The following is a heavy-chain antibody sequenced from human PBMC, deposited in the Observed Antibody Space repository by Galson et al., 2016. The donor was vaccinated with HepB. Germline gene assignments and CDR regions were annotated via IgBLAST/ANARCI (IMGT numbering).Heavy chain of an antibody. D-gene: IGHD3-10*01. CDR3: ALLEDDSGSRGFFDY. Sequence: PALVKPTQTLTLTCTLSGMSLSSTGVAVGWIRQSPGRALEWLAVIYWDDDSRYAPSLNSRLTVTRDTSTSQVVLSLINVGPADTATYFCALLEDDSGSRGFFDYWGPGTRVTVSS. CDR2: IYWDDDS. CDR1: GMSLSSTGVA. J-gene: IGHJ4*02. V-gene: IGHV2-5*05.